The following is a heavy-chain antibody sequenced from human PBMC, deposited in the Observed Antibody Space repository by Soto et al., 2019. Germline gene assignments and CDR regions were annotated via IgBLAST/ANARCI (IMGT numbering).Heavy chain of an antibody. Sequence: EGQLVESGGGLVQPGGSLRLSCEASGFTFSNYEMNWVRQAPGKGLEWVSYISRSGTIYYADSVKGRFTISRDNAKNSLYLQMNSLRAEDTAIYFCAIVRGVRGYHYVEPFDYWGQGTLVTVSS. J-gene: IGHJ4*02. CDR2: ISRSGTI. CDR1: GFTFSNYE. D-gene: IGHD4-17*01. V-gene: IGHV3-48*03. CDR3: AIVRGVRGYHYVEPFDY.